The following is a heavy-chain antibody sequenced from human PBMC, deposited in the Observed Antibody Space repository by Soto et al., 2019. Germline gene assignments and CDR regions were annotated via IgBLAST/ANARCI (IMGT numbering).Heavy chain of an antibody. CDR3: ARGGAYSGGGCSPHYLDY. Sequence: TSETLSLTCTVSGGSVSSGSYYWSWIRQPPGKGLEWIGYIYYNGRTNYNPSLKSRVTLSADTSKNHFSLKLNSVTAADTAVYSCARGGAYSGGGCSPHYLDYGGHGTLVPVSS. J-gene: IGHJ4*01. CDR2: IYYNGRT. V-gene: IGHV4-61*03. D-gene: IGHD2-21*02. CDR1: GGSVSSGSYY.